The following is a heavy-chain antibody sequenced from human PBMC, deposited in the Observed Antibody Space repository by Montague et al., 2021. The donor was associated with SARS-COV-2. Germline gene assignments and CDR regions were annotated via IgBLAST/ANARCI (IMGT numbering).Heavy chain of an antibody. J-gene: IGHJ5*02. CDR2: IYYSGST. D-gene: IGHD5-18*01. V-gene: IGHV4-39*01. CDR3: ARGGIRVWSRSWFDP. Sequence: SETLSLTCTVSGGSISSSGYYWGWIRQPPGKGLEWIGSIYYSGSTYYNPSLKSRVTISVDTSKNQFSLKLSSVTAADTAVYYCARGGIRVWSRSWFDPWGQGTLVTVSS. CDR1: GGSISSSGYY.